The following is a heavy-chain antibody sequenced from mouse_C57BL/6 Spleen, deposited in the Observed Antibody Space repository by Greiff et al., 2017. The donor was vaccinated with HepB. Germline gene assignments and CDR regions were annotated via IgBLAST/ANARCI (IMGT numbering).Heavy chain of an antibody. J-gene: IGHJ4*01. D-gene: IGHD2-4*01. V-gene: IGHV5-17*01. Sequence: EVKLVESGGGLVKPGGSLKLSCAASGFTFSDYGMHWVRQAPEKGLEWVAYISSGSSTIYYADTVKGRFTISRDNAKNTLFLQMTSLRSEDTAMYYCASWDYDVYYAMDYWGQGTSVTVSS. CDR2: ISSGSSTI. CDR1: GFTFSDYG. CDR3: ASWDYDVYYAMDY.